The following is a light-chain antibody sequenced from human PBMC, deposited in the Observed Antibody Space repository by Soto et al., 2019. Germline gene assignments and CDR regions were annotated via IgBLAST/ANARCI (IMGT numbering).Light chain of an antibody. Sequence: QSVLTQPPSVSGAPGQRVTISCTGSSSNIGADYDVQWYQQVPGTAPKLLIYGNTNRPSGVPDRFSGSISGTSASLAISGLQAEDEADYSCQSHASSLSAHVVFGGGTKLTVL. CDR1: SSNIGADYD. V-gene: IGLV1-40*01. J-gene: IGLJ2*01. CDR3: QSHASSLSAHVV. CDR2: GNT.